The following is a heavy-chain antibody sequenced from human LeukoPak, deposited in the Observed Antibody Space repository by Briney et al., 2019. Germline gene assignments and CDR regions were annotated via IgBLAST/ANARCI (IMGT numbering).Heavy chain of an antibody. D-gene: IGHD3-22*01. CDR1: GYSFTSYW. CDR3: ARLGANYYDSSGYYSGFDY. J-gene: IGHJ4*02. CDR2: IYPGDSDT. V-gene: IGHV5-51*03. Sequence: GESLKISCKGSGYSFTSYWIGWVRQMPGKGLEWMGIIYPGDSDTRYSPSFQVQVTISADKSISTAYLQWSSLKASDTAMYYCARLGANYYDSSGYYSGFDYWGQGTLVTVSS.